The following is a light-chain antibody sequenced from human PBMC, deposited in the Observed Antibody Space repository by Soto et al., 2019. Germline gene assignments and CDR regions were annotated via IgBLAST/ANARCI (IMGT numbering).Light chain of an antibody. CDR2: SAS. CDR3: QHSGCPSWP. V-gene: IGKV3-20*01. J-gene: IGKJ1*01. CDR1: QRVXSSY. Sequence: MLSQCPCAVSLSLWESATLACRASQRVXSSYAAWYGQKPGQAPGLPTYSASSRATGSPDRFSGSGSGTDFTLTISRLEPEDGALYYFQHSGCPSWPFGQGTKVDIK.